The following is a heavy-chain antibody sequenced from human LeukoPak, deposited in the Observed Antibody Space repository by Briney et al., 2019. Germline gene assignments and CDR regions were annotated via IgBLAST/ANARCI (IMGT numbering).Heavy chain of an antibody. D-gene: IGHD3-10*01. V-gene: IGHV1-3*01. Sequence: GASVKVSCKASGYTFTSYAMHWVRQAPGQRLEWMGWINAGNSNTKYSQKFQGRVTITRDTSASTAYMELSSLRSEDTAVYYCATPSAPYYYGSGINDYWGQGTLVTVSS. CDR2: INAGNSNT. J-gene: IGHJ4*02. CDR1: GYTFTSYA. CDR3: ATPSAPYYYGSGINDY.